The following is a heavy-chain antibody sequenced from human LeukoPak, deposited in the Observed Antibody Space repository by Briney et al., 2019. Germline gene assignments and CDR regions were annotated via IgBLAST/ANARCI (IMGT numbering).Heavy chain of an antibody. CDR2: ISYDGSNK. Sequence: GGSLRLSCAASGFTFSSYAMHWVRQAPGKGLEWVAVISYDGSNKYYADSVKGRFTISRDNAKNSVYLQMNSLRGEDTAVYYCAREEGIDGSGYYYVLGQWGQGTLVTVSS. D-gene: IGHD3-22*01. CDR1: GFTFSSYA. J-gene: IGHJ4*02. CDR3: AREEGIDGSGYYYVLGQ. V-gene: IGHV3-30-3*01.